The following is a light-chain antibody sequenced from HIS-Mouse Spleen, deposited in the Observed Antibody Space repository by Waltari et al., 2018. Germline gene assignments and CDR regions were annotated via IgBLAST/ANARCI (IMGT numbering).Light chain of an antibody. CDR3: SSYTSSSFNVV. J-gene: IGLJ2*01. Sequence: QSALTQPASVSGSPGPSITIPCTGTSSDAGGYNYVSWYQQHPGKPPKLMIYDVSNRPSGVSNRFSGSKSGNTASLTISGLQAEDEADYYCSSYTSSSFNVVFGGGTKLTVL. V-gene: IGLV2-14*03. CDR1: SSDAGGYNY. CDR2: DVS.